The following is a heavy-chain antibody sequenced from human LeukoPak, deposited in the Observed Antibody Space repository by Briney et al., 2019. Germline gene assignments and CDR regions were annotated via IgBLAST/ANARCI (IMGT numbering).Heavy chain of an antibody. CDR2: ISGSGGST. D-gene: IGHD3-16*01. CDR1: GFTFSSYA. V-gene: IGHV3-23*01. Sequence: GGSLRLSCAASGFTFSSYAMSWVRLAPGKGLEWVSAISGSGGSTYYADSVKGRFTISRDNSKNTLYLQMNSLRAEDTAVYYCAKDLSGGGANAFDYWGQGTLVTVSS. J-gene: IGHJ4*02. CDR3: AKDLSGGGANAFDY.